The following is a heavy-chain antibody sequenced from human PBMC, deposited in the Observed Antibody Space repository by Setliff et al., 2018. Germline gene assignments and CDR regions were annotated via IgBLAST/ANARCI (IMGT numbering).Heavy chain of an antibody. CDR2: ITVSGHTT. J-gene: IGHJ4*02. CDR1: AFTFNKYA. V-gene: IGHV3-23*01. D-gene: IGHD2-21*01. CDR3: ARDSPLLTF. Sequence: LRLSCAASAFTFNKYAVTWLRQAPGKGLEWVSSITVSGHTTYADSVEGRFSISRDNSRNTLYLQMNSLRAEDTAVYYCARDSPLLTFWGQGTLVTVSS.